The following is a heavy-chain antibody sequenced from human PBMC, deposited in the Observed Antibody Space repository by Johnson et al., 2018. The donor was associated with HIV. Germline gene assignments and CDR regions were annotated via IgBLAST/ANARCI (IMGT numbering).Heavy chain of an antibody. J-gene: IGHJ4*03. CDR1: GFTVSSNY. D-gene: IGHD5-12*01. V-gene: IGHV3-66*02. Sequence: MQLVESWGGLVQPGGSLRLSCAASGFTVSSNYMSWVRQAPGKGLESVSVVYSGGSTYYADSVKGRFTISRDNSRNTLYLQMNSLRPEDTAVYYCASGDDDGFWGRGTLVTVSS. CDR3: ASGDDDGF. CDR2: VYSGGST.